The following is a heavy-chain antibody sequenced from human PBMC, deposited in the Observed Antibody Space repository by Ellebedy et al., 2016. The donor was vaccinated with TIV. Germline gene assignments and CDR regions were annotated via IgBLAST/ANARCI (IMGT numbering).Heavy chain of an antibody. CDR3: ARESYCGGDCYITAY. D-gene: IGHD2-21*02. V-gene: IGHV4-39*01. J-gene: IGHJ4*02. CDR1: GGSISSSYYY. Sequence: MPGGSLRLSCTVSGGSISSSYYYWGWIRQPPGKGLEWIGSISYSGNTYYNPSLKSRVTISVATSKKLFSLKLSSVTAADTALYYCARESYCGGDCYITAYWGQGTRVTVSS. CDR2: ISYSGNT.